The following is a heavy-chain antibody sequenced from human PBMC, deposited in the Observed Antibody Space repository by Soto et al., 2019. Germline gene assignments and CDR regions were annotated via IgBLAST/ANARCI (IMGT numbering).Heavy chain of an antibody. J-gene: IGHJ4*02. CDR2: IYYTGST. CDR1: GGSISSGGYY. CDR3: ATLYMVRGVRTFDY. Sequence: QVQLQESGPGLVKPSQTLSLTCTVSGGSISSGGYYWSWIRQHPGKGLEWIGYIYYTGSTYYNPSLKSRVTISVDTSKNQFSLKLSSLTAADTAVDYCATLYMVRGVRTFDYWGQGTLVTVSS. D-gene: IGHD3-10*01. V-gene: IGHV4-31*03.